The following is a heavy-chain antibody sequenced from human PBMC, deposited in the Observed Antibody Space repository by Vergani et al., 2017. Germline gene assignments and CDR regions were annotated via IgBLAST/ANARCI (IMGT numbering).Heavy chain of an antibody. CDR1: GGSISSSSYY. CDR2: IYYSGST. Sequence: QLQLQESGPGLVKPSETLSLTCTVSGGSISSSSYYWGWIRQPPGKGLEWIGSIYYSGSTYYNPSLKSRVTISVDTSKNQFSLKLSSVTAADTAVYYCARQVFGRNTPNWFDPWGQGTLVTVSS. CDR3: ARQVFGRNTPNWFDP. D-gene: IGHD2-15*01. V-gene: IGHV4-39*01. J-gene: IGHJ5*02.